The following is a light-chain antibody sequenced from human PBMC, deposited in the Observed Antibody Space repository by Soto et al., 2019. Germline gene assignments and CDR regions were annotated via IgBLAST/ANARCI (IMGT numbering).Light chain of an antibody. V-gene: IGKV3-20*01. J-gene: IGKJ4*01. CDR3: QHYGSLVIT. CDR2: GAS. CDR1: QSVSSTY. Sequence: EIVLTQSPGTLSLSPGERATLSCRASQSVSSTYLAWYQQKPGQAPRLLIYGASSRATGIPDRFSVSGSVTDFTLTISRLEPEDFAVYYCQHYGSLVITFGGGTKVEIK.